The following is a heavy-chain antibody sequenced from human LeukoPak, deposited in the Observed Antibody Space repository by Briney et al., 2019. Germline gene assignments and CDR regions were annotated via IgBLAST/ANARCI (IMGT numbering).Heavy chain of an antibody. J-gene: IGHJ4*02. CDR1: GFTFSSYG. CDR3: AKDRARWELDY. V-gene: IGHV3-30*18. D-gene: IGHD1-26*01. Sequence: PGRSLRLSCAASGFTFSSYGMHWVRQAPGKGLEWVAVISYDGSNKYYADSVKGRFTISRDNSKNTLYLQMNSLRAEDTAVYYCAKDRARWELDYWGQGTLVTASS. CDR2: ISYDGSNK.